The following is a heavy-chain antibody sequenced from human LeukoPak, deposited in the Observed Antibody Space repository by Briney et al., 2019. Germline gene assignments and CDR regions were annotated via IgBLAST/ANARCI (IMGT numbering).Heavy chain of an antibody. CDR3: ARDYAGYSYGYLSMYYFDY. Sequence: PTETLSLTCTVSGGSISSYYWSWIRQPAGKGLEWIGRIYTSGSTNYNPSLKSRVTMSVDTSKNQFSLKLSPVTAADTAVYYCARDYAGYSYGYLSMYYFDYWGQGTLVTVSS. V-gene: IGHV4-4*07. D-gene: IGHD5-18*01. J-gene: IGHJ4*02. CDR1: GGSISSYY. CDR2: IYTSGST.